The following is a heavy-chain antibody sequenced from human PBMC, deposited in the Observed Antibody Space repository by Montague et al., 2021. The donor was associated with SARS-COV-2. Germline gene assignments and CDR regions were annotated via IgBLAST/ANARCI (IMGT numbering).Heavy chain of an antibody. Sequence: CAISGDSVCSNTAAWNWIRQSPSGGLEWLGRTNYRSKWTSDYATSVEGRISIDPDTSKNQFFLHLRSVTPEDTGVYYCVRDTGSAQAGFDAWGQGTQVTVSS. CDR3: VRDTGSAQAGFDA. D-gene: IGHD4-17*01. J-gene: IGHJ4*02. CDR1: GDSVCSNTAA. CDR2: TNYRSKWTS. V-gene: IGHV6-1*01.